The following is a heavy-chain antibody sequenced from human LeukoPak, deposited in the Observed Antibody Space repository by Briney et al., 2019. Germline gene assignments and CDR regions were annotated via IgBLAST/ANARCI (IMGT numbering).Heavy chain of an antibody. D-gene: IGHD1-1*01. Sequence: SVKVSCKASARTFSSYAISWVRQAPGQGLEWMGRIIPIFGTANYAQKFQGRVTITTDESTSTAYMELSSLRSEDTAVYYCARDRTGTTSRRWFDPWGQGTLVTVST. CDR3: ARDRTGTTSRRWFDP. J-gene: IGHJ5*02. CDR2: IIPIFGTA. CDR1: ARTFSSYA. V-gene: IGHV1-69*05.